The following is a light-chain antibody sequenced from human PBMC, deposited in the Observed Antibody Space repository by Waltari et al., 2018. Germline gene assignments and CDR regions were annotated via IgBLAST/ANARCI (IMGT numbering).Light chain of an antibody. Sequence: YQQRPGQAPLLLIVKDKERPSGIPERFSGSSSGTTVTLTITSVQAEDEADYFCQSADTSIANVVFGGGTKLTVL. J-gene: IGLJ3*02. V-gene: IGLV3-25*03. CDR3: QSADTSIANVV. CDR2: KDK.